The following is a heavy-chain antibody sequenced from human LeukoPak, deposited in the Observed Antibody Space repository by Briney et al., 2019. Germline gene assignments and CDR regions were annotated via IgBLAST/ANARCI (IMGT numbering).Heavy chain of an antibody. CDR1: GFIFSNYY. J-gene: IGHJ6*03. CDR3: VRAFGGYDSQRFYYNMDV. V-gene: IGHV3-21*06. Sequence: PGGSLRLSCAASGFIFSNYYLNWVRQAPGKGLEWVSCIHGSASYNYYADSVKGRFTVSRDSAKNSLYLEMSSLRVEDTAVYYCVRAFGGYDSQRFYYNMDVWGKGTAVTVSS. CDR2: IHGSASYN. D-gene: IGHD5-12*01.